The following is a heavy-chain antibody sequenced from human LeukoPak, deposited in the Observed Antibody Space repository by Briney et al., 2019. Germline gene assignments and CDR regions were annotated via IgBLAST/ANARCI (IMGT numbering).Heavy chain of an antibody. J-gene: IGHJ4*02. CDR2: IYPNRGGP. CDR3: ARAYDGSGNLDY. D-gene: IGHD3-22*01. Sequence: GASVKVSCKGSGYTFTDYYMHWVRQAPGQGLEWMGWIYPNRGGPNYAQKFQGRVTMTRDTSINTAYMELSRLRSDDTAVYYCARAYDGSGNLDYWGQGTLVTVSS. V-gene: IGHV1-2*02. CDR1: GYTFTDYY.